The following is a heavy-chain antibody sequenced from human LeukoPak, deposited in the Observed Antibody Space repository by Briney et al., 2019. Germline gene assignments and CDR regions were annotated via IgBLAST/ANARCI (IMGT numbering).Heavy chain of an antibody. J-gene: IGHJ4*02. CDR1: GGSINSSSYY. D-gene: IGHD3-22*01. CDR3: ARRTYYYATSGYYRAGGFEY. CDR2: IYYSGST. V-gene: IGHV4-39*01. Sequence: SEALSLTCTVSGGSINSSSYYWGWIRQPPGKGLEWIGSIYYSGSTYNNPSLKSRVTISVDKSKKQFSLKLSSVTAADTAVYYCARRTYYYATSGYYRAGGFEYWGQGTLVTVSS.